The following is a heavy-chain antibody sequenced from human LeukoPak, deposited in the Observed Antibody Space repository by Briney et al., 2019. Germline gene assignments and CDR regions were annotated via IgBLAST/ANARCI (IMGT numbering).Heavy chain of an antibody. D-gene: IGHD1-20*01. CDR2: IRKKPNSYTT. J-gene: IGHJ3*01. Sequence: GGSLRLSCAASGFTFSDYYMSWIRQAPGKGLEWVGRIRKKPNSYTTEYAASVKGRFTISRDDSKNSLYLQMNSLEAEDTGVYYCARVSAITGATDALDFWGQGAMVTVSS. CDR3: ARVSAITGATDALDF. V-gene: IGHV3-72*01. CDR1: GFTFSDYY.